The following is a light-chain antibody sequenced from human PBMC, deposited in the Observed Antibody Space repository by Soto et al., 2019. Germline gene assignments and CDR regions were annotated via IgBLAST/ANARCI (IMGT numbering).Light chain of an antibody. CDR3: QQYNNWPPYT. V-gene: IGKV3-15*01. J-gene: IGKJ2*01. Sequence: EIVMTQSPATLSVSPGERATLSCRASQSVSSNLAWYQQKPGQAPRLLIYGASTRAKGIPARFSGSGSGTEFTLTISSLQSEDFAVYYCQQYNNWPPYTFGQGTKLEIK. CDR1: QSVSSN. CDR2: GAS.